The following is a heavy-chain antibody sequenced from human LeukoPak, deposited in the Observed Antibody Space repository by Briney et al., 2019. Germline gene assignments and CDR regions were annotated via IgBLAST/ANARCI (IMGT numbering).Heavy chain of an antibody. CDR1: GFTFSSYG. V-gene: IGHV3-30*02. D-gene: IGHD3-22*01. CDR2: IRYDGSNK. J-gene: IGHJ4*02. CDR3: AKPHYDSSGYLLYYFDY. Sequence: GGSLRLSCAASGFTFSSYGKHWVRQAPGKGLEWVAFIRYDGSNKYYADPVKGRFTISRDNSKNTLYLQMNSLRAEDTAVYYCAKPHYDSSGYLLYYFDYWGQGTLVTVSS.